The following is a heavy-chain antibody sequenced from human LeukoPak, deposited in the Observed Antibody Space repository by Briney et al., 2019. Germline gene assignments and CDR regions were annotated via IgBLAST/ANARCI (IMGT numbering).Heavy chain of an antibody. CDR3: ARVEGRFYGSGSYRGFDY. V-gene: IGHV3-33*01. Sequence: GGSLRLSCAASGFTFRTYGMHWVRQAPGKGLEWVSVIWYNGSTEYYADSVKGRFTISRDNSKNTLYLQMNSLRAEDTAMYYCARVEGRFYGSGSYRGFDYWGQGTLVTVSS. CDR1: GFTFRTYG. D-gene: IGHD3-10*01. CDR2: IWYNGSTE. J-gene: IGHJ4*02.